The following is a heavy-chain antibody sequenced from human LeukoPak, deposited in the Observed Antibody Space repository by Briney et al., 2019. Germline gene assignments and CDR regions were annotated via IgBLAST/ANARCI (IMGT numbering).Heavy chain of an antibody. D-gene: IGHD6-13*01. V-gene: IGHV1-8*01. CDR2: MNPNSGNT. J-gene: IGHJ5*02. CDR3: ARDRQGKTAGKLNWFEP. CDR1: GYTFTSYD. Sequence: GASVKVSCKASGYTFTSYDINWVRQATGQGLEWMGWMNPNSGNTGYAQKFQGRVTMTRNTSISTAYMELSSLRSEDTAVYYCARDRQGKTAGKLNWFEPWGQGTLVTESS.